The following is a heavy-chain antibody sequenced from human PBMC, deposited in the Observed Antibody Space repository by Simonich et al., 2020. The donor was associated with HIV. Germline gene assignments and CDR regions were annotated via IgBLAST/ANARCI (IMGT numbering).Heavy chain of an antibody. CDR3: ARRHPTTVTTPYFDY. D-gene: IGHD4-17*01. J-gene: IGHJ4*02. CDR2: INHSGST. Sequence: QVQLQQWGAGLLKPSETLSLTCAVYGGSFSGYYWSWIRHPPGKGLEWIGEINHSGSTNYNPSLKRRVTISVDTSKNQFSLKLSSVTAADTAVYYCARRHPTTVTTPYFDYWGQGTLVTVSS. V-gene: IGHV4-34*01. CDR1: GGSFSGYY.